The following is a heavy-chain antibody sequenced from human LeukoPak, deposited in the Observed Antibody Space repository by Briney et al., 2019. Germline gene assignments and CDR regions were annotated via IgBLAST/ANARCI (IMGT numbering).Heavy chain of an antibody. CDR3: ARAPRSHIVVVSVFDY. Sequence: PGGSLRLSCAASGFTFSSYGMHWVRQAPGKGLEWVSYISSSSSTIYYADSVKGRFTISRDNAKNSLYLQMNSLRAEDTAVYYCARAPRSHIVVVSVFDYWGQGTLVTVSS. CDR2: ISSSSSTI. D-gene: IGHD2-21*01. V-gene: IGHV3-48*04. CDR1: GFTFSSYG. J-gene: IGHJ4*02.